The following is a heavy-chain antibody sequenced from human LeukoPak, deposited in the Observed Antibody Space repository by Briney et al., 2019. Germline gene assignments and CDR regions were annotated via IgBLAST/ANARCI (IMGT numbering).Heavy chain of an antibody. V-gene: IGHV1-18*01. CDR2: IIAYSGDT. CDR3: ARDPLSSSWSTYYYGLDV. Sequence: ASVKVSCKSSGYTFTSYAVSWVRQAPGQGLEWMGCIIAYSGDTNYAQNLQGRVSMTTDTSTNTAYMELRSLRSDDTAVYYCARDPLSSSWSTYYYGLDVWGQGTTVTVSS. CDR1: GYTFTSYA. D-gene: IGHD6-13*01. J-gene: IGHJ6*02.